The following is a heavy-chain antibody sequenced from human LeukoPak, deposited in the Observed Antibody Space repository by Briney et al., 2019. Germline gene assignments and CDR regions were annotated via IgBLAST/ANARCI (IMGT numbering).Heavy chain of an antibody. CDR2: ISAYNGNT. J-gene: IGHJ1*01. V-gene: IGHV1-18*01. Sequence: ASVKVSCKASGYTFTSYGISWVRQAPGQGLEWMGWISAYNGNTNYAQKLQGRVTMTTDTSTSTAYMELRSLTSDDTAVYYCARDKAVTTELTQYFHHWGQGTLVTVSS. CDR1: GYTFTSYG. D-gene: IGHD4-11*01. CDR3: ARDKAVTTELTQYFHH.